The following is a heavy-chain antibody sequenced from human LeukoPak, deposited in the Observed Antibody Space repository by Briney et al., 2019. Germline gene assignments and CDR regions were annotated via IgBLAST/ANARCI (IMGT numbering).Heavy chain of an antibody. CDR3: ARNGSPVGDKKIRRAVDTAILF. Sequence: PSETLSLTCAVYGGSFSGYYWSWIRQPPGKGLEWIGEINHSGSTNYNPSLKSRVTISVDTSKNQFSLKLSSVTAADTAVYYCARNGSPVGDKKIRRAVDTAILFWGQGTLVTVSS. J-gene: IGHJ4*02. CDR1: GGSFSGYY. V-gene: IGHV4-34*01. CDR2: INHSGST. D-gene: IGHD5-18*01.